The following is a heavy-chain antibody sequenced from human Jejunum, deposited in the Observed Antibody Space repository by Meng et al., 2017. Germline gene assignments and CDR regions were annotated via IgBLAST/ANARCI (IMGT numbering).Heavy chain of an antibody. Sequence: QVQMEQSGAEVRKPGASVKVSCRASGYTLNGFYMHWVRQAPGQGLEWMGRINTNTGGTNYAQNFKGSITLTRDTSTVYMEVSRLRSDDTAMYYCAGRSYNYDDYFDFWGRGTLVTVSS. V-gene: IGHV1-2*06. J-gene: IGHJ4*02. CDR3: AGRSYNYDDYFDF. CDR2: INTNTGGT. D-gene: IGHD5-24*01. CDR1: GYTLNGFY.